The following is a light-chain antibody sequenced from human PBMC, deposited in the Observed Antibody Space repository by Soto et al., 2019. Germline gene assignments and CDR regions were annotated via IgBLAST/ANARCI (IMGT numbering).Light chain of an antibody. J-gene: IGKJ4*02. CDR2: GAS. Sequence: EIVLTQSPGTLSLSPGERATLSCRASQSVSSSSYLAWYQQKPGQAPRLLIYGASSRATGIPDRFSGSGSGTDFTLTISRLEPKDFAVYYCQRYGSSLTFGGGTKVEIK. CDR3: QRYGSSLT. V-gene: IGKV3-20*01. CDR1: QSVSSSSY.